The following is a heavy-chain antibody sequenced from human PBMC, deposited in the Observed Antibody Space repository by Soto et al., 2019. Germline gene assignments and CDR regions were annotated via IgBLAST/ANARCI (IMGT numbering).Heavy chain of an antibody. CDR2: IYASGHT. CDR1: GGAISAFN. V-gene: IGHV4-4*07. D-gene: IGHD6-6*01. J-gene: IGHJ3*01. CDR3: ARSPSTSTIGTFDV. Sequence: PSETLSLTCTVSGGAISAFNWNWMRQTAGKGLEWIGRIYASGHTNYNPSLESRVTMSIDSSKHQFSLKLNSVTAADTAVYYCARSPSTSTIGTFDVWGQGTLVTVSS.